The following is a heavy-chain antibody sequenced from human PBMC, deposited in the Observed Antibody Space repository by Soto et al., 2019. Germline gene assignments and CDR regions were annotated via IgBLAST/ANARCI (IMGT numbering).Heavy chain of an antibody. V-gene: IGHV1-69*13. Sequence: SVKVSCKASGVTFSSYAISWVRQAPGQGLEWMGGIIPIFGKANYAQKFQGRVTITADESTSTAYMELSSLRSEDTAVYYCAREISGSYYYYGMDVWGQGTTVTVSS. CDR2: IIPIFGKA. CDR3: AREISGSYYYYGMDV. J-gene: IGHJ6*02. CDR1: GVTFSSYA. D-gene: IGHD1-26*01.